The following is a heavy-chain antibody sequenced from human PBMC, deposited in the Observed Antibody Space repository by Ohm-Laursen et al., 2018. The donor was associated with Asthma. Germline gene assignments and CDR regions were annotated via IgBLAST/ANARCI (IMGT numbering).Heavy chain of an antibody. Sequence: GASVKVSCKVSGYTLTELSMHWVRQAPGKGLEWMGGFVPEDGETIYAQKFQGRVTMTEDTSTDTAYMELSSLRSEDTAVYYCATLVVVAATDDYYFDYWGQGTLVTVSS. CDR2: FVPEDGET. CDR3: ATLVVVAATDDYYFDY. D-gene: IGHD2-15*01. CDR1: GYTLTELS. J-gene: IGHJ4*02. V-gene: IGHV1-24*01.